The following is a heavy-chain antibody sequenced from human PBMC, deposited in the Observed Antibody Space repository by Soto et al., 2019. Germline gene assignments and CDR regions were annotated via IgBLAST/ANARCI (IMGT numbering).Heavy chain of an antibody. D-gene: IGHD2-21*02. CDR1: GGSISSSSYY. Sequence: QLQLQESGPGLVKPSETLSLTCTVSGGSISSSSYYWGWIRQPPGKGLEWIGSIYYSGSTYYNPSLKSRVTISVDTSKNQFSLKLGSVTAADTAVYYCSCYTVVTLAFDYWGQGTLVTVSS. V-gene: IGHV4-39*01. CDR3: SCYTVVTLAFDY. J-gene: IGHJ4*02. CDR2: IYYSGST.